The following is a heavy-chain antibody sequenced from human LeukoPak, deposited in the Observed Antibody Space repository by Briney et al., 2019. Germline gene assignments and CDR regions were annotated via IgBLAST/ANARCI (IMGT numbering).Heavy chain of an antibody. CDR3: ATQSSIAARNPFDY. D-gene: IGHD6-6*01. CDR2: IIPILGIA. V-gene: IGHV1-69*04. J-gene: IGHJ4*02. Sequence: ASVKVSCKAFGGTFSSYAISWVRQAPGQGLEWMGKIIPILGIAHNAQKFQGRVTITADKSTSTAYMELSSLRSEDTAVYYCATQSSIAARNPFDYWGQGTLVTVSS. CDR1: GGTFSSYA.